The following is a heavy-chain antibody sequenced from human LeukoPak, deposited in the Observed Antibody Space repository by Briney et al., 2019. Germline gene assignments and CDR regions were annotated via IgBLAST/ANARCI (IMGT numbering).Heavy chain of an antibody. D-gene: IGHD1-26*01. CDR3: ASEGKWEPGYFDY. Sequence: ASAKVSCKASGGTFSSYAISWVRQAPGQGLEWMGGIIPIFGTANYAQKFQGRVTITADESTSTAYMELSSLRSEDTAVYYCASEGKWEPGYFDYWGQGTLVTVSS. CDR1: GGTFSSYA. J-gene: IGHJ4*02. CDR2: IIPIFGTA. V-gene: IGHV1-69*13.